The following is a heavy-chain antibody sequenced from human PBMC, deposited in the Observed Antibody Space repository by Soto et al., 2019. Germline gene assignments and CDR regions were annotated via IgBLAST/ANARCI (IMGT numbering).Heavy chain of an antibody. V-gene: IGHV4-34*01. D-gene: IGHD3-22*01. CDR1: GGSFSGYY. J-gene: IGHJ4*02. Sequence: PPETLSLTCAVYGGSFSGYYWSWIRQPPGKGLEWIGEINHSGSTNYNPSLKSRVTISVDTSTNQFSLKLSSVTAADTAVYYCARDPLAEVITQGFDYCGQGTLVIVSS. CDR2: INHSGST. CDR3: ARDPLAEVITQGFDY.